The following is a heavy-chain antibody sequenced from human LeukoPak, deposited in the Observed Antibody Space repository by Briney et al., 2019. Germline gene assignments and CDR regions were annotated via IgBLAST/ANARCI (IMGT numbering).Heavy chain of an antibody. Sequence: PGGSLRLSCAASGFTFSSYGMHWVRQAPGKGLEWVAVISYDGSNKYYADSVKGRFTISRDNSKNTLYLQMNSLRAEDTAVYYCASLEQLVPVDYWGQGTLVTVSS. D-gene: IGHD6-13*01. CDR2: ISYDGSNK. V-gene: IGHV3-30*03. CDR3: ASLEQLVPVDY. CDR1: GFTFSSYG. J-gene: IGHJ4*02.